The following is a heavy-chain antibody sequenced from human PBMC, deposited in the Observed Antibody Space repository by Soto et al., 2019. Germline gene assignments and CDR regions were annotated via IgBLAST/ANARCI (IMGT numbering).Heavy chain of an antibody. D-gene: IGHD4-17*01. Sequence: SETLSLTCTVSGGSISSYYWSWIRQPPGKGLEWIGYIYYSGSTNYNPSLKSRVTISVDTSKNQFSLKLSSVTAADTAVYYCARGVYSNYGDYEISADYYYYYMDVWGKGTTVTVSS. J-gene: IGHJ6*03. V-gene: IGHV4-59*08. CDR1: GGSISSYY. CDR3: ARGVYSNYGDYEISADYYYYYMDV. CDR2: IYYSGST.